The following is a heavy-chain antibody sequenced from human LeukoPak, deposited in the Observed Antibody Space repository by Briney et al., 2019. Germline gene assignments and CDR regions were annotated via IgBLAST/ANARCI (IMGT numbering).Heavy chain of an antibody. Sequence: GGSLRLSCAASGFTFSSYAMHWVRQAPGKGLEWVAVISYDGSNKYYADSVKGRFTISRDNSKNTLYLQMNSLRAEDTAVYYCAKDFQGEGPYNWFDPWGQGTLVTVSS. CDR2: ISYDGSNK. J-gene: IGHJ5*02. V-gene: IGHV3-30-3*01. CDR3: AKDFQGEGPYNWFDP. CDR1: GFTFSSYA. D-gene: IGHD3-10*01.